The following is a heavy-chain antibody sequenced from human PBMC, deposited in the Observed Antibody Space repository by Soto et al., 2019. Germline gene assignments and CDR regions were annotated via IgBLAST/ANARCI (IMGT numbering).Heavy chain of an antibody. Sequence: SETLSLTFAVSGGSISSGGYSLSWIRQPPGKGLEWIGYIYHSGSTYYNPSLKSRVTISVDRSKNQFSLKLSSVTAADTAVYYCARVPDRWGQGTLVTVSS. V-gene: IGHV4-30-2*01. CDR2: IYHSGST. CDR3: ARVPDR. CDR1: GGSISSGGYS. J-gene: IGHJ5*02. D-gene: IGHD2-2*01.